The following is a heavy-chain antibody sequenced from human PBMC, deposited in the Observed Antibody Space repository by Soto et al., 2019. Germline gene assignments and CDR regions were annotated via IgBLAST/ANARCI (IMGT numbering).Heavy chain of an antibody. J-gene: IGHJ6*02. V-gene: IGHV3-23*01. Sequence: GGSLRLSCAASGFTFSSYAMSWVRQAPGKGLEWVSAISGSGGSTYYADSVKGRFTISRDNSKNTLYLQMNSLRAEDTAVYYCAKDRANGILWFGELGYYYYYYGMDVWGQGTTVTVSS. CDR1: GFTFSSYA. CDR3: AKDRANGILWFGELGYYYYYYGMDV. D-gene: IGHD3-10*01. CDR2: ISGSGGST.